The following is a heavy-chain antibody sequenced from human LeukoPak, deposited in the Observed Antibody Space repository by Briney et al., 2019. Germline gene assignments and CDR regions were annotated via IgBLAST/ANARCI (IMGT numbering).Heavy chain of an antibody. Sequence: PGGSLRLSCAASGFTFSDYYMSWIRQAPGKGLEWVSYISSSGSTIYYADSVKGRFTISRDNAKNPLYLQMNSLRAEDTAVYYCARDKGVVPAATSFDYWGQGTLVTVSS. CDR2: ISSSGSTI. V-gene: IGHV3-11*04. J-gene: IGHJ4*02. CDR3: ARDKGVVPAATSFDY. D-gene: IGHD2-2*01. CDR1: GFTFSDYY.